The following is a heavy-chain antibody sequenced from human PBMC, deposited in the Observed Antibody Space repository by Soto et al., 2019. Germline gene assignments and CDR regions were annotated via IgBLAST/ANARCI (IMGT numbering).Heavy chain of an antibody. D-gene: IGHD6-13*01. Sequence: GGSLRLSCAASGFTFSSYGMHWVRQAPGKGLEWVAVISYDGSNKYYADSVKGRFTISRDNSKNTLYLQMNSLRAEDTAVYYCAKEEGQLDYYYYGMDVWGQGTTVTVSS. J-gene: IGHJ6*02. CDR3: AKEEGQLDYYYYGMDV. CDR1: GFTFSSYG. CDR2: ISYDGSNK. V-gene: IGHV3-30*18.